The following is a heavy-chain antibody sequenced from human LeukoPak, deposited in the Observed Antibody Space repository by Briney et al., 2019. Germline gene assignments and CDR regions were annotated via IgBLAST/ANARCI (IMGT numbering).Heavy chain of an antibody. CDR2: INPNSGGT. Sequence: ASVKVSYRASRYTFTGYYMLWVRQAPGQGREWMGWINPNSGGTIYAQKFQGRVTMTRDTSISTAYMELSRLRSDDTAAYYCARQPNYYDSSGYHQAGRAFDIWGQGTMVTVSS. CDR1: RYTFTGYY. CDR3: ARQPNYYDSSGYHQAGRAFDI. V-gene: IGHV1-2*02. D-gene: IGHD3-22*01. J-gene: IGHJ3*02.